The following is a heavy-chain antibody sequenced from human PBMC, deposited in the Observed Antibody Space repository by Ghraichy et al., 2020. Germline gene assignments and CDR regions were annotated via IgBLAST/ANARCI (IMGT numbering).Heavy chain of an antibody. D-gene: IGHD2-21*01. Sequence: GGSLRLSCAASGFTFSSFWMHWVRQAPGKGLVWVSYINPDGSSRGYADSVKCRFTISRDNAKNTLYLQMNSLRAEDTAVYYCLRDVARGGRGTLVTVSS. CDR1: GFTFSSFW. V-gene: IGHV3-74*01. J-gene: IGHJ2*01. CDR3: LRDVAR. CDR2: INPDGSSR.